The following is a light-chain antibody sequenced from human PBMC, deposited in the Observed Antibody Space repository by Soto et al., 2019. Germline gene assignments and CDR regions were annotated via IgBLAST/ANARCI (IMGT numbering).Light chain of an antibody. V-gene: IGKV1-39*01. J-gene: IGKJ2*01. CDR1: QNIIFY. Sequence: DIRMTQSPSSLSASVGDRVTLTCRASQNIIFYLNWYQQKPGQAPRLLIYAASNLQSGVPSRFSGSGSGTEFTLTISSLQPEDFATYFCQQSYTSPVYTFGQGTKLESK. CDR2: AAS. CDR3: QQSYTSPVYT.